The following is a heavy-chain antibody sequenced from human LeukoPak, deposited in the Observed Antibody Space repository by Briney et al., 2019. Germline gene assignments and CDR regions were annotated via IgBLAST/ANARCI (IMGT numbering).Heavy chain of an antibody. CDR3: ARELPYYYYMDV. D-gene: IGHD1-26*01. V-gene: IGHV3-74*01. J-gene: IGHJ6*03. Sequence: GGSLRLSCAASGFTFSSYWMHWVRQPPGKGLVWVSRINSDGSSTSYADSVKGRFTISRDNAKNTLYLQMNSLRAEDTAVYYCARELPYYYYMDVWGKGTTVTVSS. CDR1: GFTFSSYW. CDR2: INSDGSST.